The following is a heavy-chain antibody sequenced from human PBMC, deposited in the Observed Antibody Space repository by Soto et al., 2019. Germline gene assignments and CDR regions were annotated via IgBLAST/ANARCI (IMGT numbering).Heavy chain of an antibody. CDR2: IYYSGST. D-gene: IGHD3-3*01. J-gene: IGHJ4*02. CDR3: ARDGSRYDFWSGPYYFDY. V-gene: IGHV4-59*01. CDR1: GGSISTFY. Sequence: SETLSLTCTVSGGSISTFYWGWIRQPPGKGLEWIGYIYYSGSTNYNPSLKSRVTISVDTSKNQFSLKLSSVSAADTAVYYCARDGSRYDFWSGPYYFDYWGQGTLVTVSS.